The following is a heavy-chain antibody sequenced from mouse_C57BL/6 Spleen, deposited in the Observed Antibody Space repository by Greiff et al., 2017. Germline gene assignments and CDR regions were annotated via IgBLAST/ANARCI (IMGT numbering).Heavy chain of an antibody. D-gene: IGHD2-1*01. Sequence: QVQLQQPGAELVKPGASVKLSCKASGYTFTSYWMQWVKQRPGQGLEWIGEIDPSDSYTNYNQKFKGKATLTVDTSSSTAYMQLSSLTSEDSAVYYCARRAMVFRSQFDYWGQGTTGRVAS. CDR2: IDPSDSYT. V-gene: IGHV1-50*01. CDR3: ARRAMVFRSQFDY. J-gene: IGHJ2*01. CDR1: GYTFTSYW.